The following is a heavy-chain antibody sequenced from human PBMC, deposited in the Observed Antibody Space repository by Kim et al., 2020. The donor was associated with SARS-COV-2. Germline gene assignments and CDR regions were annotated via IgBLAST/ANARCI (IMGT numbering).Heavy chain of an antibody. CDR1: GFTFSSYG. CDR2: IWYDGSNK. D-gene: IGHD5-12*01. Sequence: GGSLRLSCAASGFTFSSYGMNWVRQAPGKGLDWVAVIWYDGSNKYYADSVKGRFTISRDNSKNTLYLQMNSLRAEDTDVYYCARGLFPRANYYYYGMDVWGQGTTVTVSS. J-gene: IGHJ6*02. CDR3: ARGLFPRANYYYYGMDV. V-gene: IGHV3-33*01.